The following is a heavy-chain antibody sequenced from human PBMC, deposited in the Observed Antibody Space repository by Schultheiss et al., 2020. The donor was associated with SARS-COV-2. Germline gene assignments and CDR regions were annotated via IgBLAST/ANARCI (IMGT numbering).Heavy chain of an antibody. CDR3: ARHQQLGYYYYYMDV. Sequence: SETLSLTCAVYGGSFSGYYWSWIRQPPGKGLEWIGYIYYSGSTNYNPSLKSRVTISVDTSKNQFSLKLSSVTAADTAVYYCARHQQLGYYYYYMDVWGKGTTVTVSS. V-gene: IGHV4-59*08. CDR1: GGSFSGYY. D-gene: IGHD6-13*01. J-gene: IGHJ6*03. CDR2: IYYSGST.